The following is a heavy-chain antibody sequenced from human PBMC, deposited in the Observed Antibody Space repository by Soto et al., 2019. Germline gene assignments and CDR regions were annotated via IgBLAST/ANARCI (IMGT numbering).Heavy chain of an antibody. CDR1: GGSVSSGSYY. CDR2: IYYSGST. D-gene: IGHD3-3*01. CDR3: ARGTRFLEWLLKSVAYTYYFDY. J-gene: IGHJ4*02. V-gene: IGHV4-61*01. Sequence: PSETLSLTCTVSGGSVSSGSYYWSWIRQPPGKGLEWIGYIYYSGSTNYNPSLKSRVTISVDTSKNQFSLKLSSVTAADTAVYYCARGTRFLEWLLKSVAYTYYFDYWGQGTMVTVYS.